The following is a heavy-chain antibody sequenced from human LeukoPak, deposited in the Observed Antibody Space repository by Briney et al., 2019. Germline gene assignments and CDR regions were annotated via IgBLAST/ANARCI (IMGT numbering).Heavy chain of an antibody. CDR2: INHSGST. CDR3: AILTVYDSSGYYLP. V-gene: IGHV4-34*01. D-gene: IGHD3-22*01. J-gene: IGHJ4*02. Sequence: SETLSLTCTVSGGSISGYYWSWIRQPPGKGLEWIGEINHSGSTNYNPSLKSRVTISVDTSKNQFSLKLSSVTAADTAVYYCAILTVYDSSGYYLPWGQGTLVTVSS. CDR1: GGSISGYY.